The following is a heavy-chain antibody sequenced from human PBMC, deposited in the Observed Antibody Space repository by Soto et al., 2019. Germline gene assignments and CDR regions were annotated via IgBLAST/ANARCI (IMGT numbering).Heavy chain of an antibody. Sequence: GESLKISCEASGYSFTSYWIGWVRQMPGKGLEWMGIIHPGDSDTKYSPSFQGQVTISVDKSITTAYLQWSSLKASDTAMYYCARTPGPEAAASLEYYYFSRMDVWGQGTKVTVYS. CDR3: ARTPGPEAAASLEYYYFSRMDV. CDR1: GYSFTSYW. J-gene: IGHJ6*02. D-gene: IGHD2-2*01. V-gene: IGHV5-51*01. CDR2: IHPGDSDT.